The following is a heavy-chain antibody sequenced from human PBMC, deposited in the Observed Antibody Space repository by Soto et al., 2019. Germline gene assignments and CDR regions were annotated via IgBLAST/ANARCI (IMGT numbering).Heavy chain of an antibody. D-gene: IGHD3-10*02. CDR1: GGSISSGGYY. J-gene: IGHJ3*02. Sequence: SETLSLTCTVSGGSISSGGYYWSWIRQHPGKGLEWIGYIYYSGSTCYNPSLKSRVTISVDTSKNQFSLKLSSVTAADTAVYYCARRRVRDQHPRGAFDIWGQGTMVTVSS. CDR3: ARRRVRDQHPRGAFDI. V-gene: IGHV4-31*03. CDR2: IYYSGST.